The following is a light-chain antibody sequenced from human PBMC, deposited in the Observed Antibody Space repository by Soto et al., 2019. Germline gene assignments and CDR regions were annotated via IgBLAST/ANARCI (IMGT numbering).Light chain of an antibody. CDR2: DVS. J-gene: IGLJ2*01. CDR3: RSYEGSNNPVV. CDR1: SSDVGGYNY. Sequence: QSALTQPPSASGSPGQSVTISCTGTSSDVGGYNYVSWYQQHPGKAPKLMIYDVSKRPSGVPDRFSGSKSGNTASLTVSGLQAEDEGDYYCRSYEGSNNPVVFGVGTKLPFL. V-gene: IGLV2-8*01.